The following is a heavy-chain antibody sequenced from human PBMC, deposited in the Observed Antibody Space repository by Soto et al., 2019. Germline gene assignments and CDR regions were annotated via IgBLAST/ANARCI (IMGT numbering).Heavy chain of an antibody. J-gene: IGHJ5*01. CDR1: GGSISSYY. D-gene: IGHD2-2*01. V-gene: IGHV4-59*01. CDR2: IYYSGST. Sequence: SETLSLTCTVSGGSISSYYWSWIRQPPGKGLEWIGYIYYSGSTNYNPSLKSRVTISVDTSKNQFSLKLSSVTAADTAVYYCARALSSYIVVVPAAAFWFDSWGQGTLVTVSS. CDR3: ARALSSYIVVVPAAAFWFDS.